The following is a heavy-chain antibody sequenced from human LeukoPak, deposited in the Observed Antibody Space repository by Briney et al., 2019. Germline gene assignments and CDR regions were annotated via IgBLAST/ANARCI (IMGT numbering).Heavy chain of an antibody. CDR2: IGSSGGGI. CDR1: GFTFSTYT. D-gene: IGHD7-27*01. J-gene: IGHJ4*02. V-gene: IGHV3-23*01. CDR3: AIDPNWGTHS. Sequence: GGSLRLSCAASGFTFSTYTMYWVRHPPGKRLEWVSIIGSSGGGIHYADSVKGRFTISRDNSKNALYLQMNSLRVEDTAVYYCAIDPNWGTHSWGQGALVTVSS.